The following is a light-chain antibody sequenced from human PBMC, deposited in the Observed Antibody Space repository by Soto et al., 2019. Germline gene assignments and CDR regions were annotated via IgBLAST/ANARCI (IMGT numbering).Light chain of an antibody. J-gene: IGKJ2*01. CDR1: QSVSSY. CDR2: DAS. CDR3: QNYDSSPYT. Sequence: EIVLTQSPATLSLSPGERATLSCRASQSVSSYLAWYQQKPGQAPRLLIYDASNRATGIPDRFSGRGSGTDFTLTINRLEPEDFAVYYCQNYDSSPYTFGQGTKLEIK. V-gene: IGKV3-11*01.